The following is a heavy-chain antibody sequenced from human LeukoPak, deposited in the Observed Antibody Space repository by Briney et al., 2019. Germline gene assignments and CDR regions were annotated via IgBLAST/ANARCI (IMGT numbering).Heavy chain of an antibody. J-gene: IGHJ3*02. Sequence: PGGSLRLSCAASGFTFNNYAMHWVRQAPGRGLEWVAVISYGGSNKYYADSVKGRFTISRDNSKNTLYLQMNSLRAEDTAVYYCAKTYSGNLADAIDIWGQGTMVTVSS. CDR1: GFTFNNYA. CDR2: ISYGGSNK. V-gene: IGHV3-30-3*01. CDR3: AKTYSGNLADAIDI. D-gene: IGHD1-26*01.